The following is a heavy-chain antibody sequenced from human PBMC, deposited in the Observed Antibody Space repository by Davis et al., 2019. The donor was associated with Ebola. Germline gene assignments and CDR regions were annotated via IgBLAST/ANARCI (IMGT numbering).Heavy chain of an antibody. V-gene: IGHV3-53*04. Sequence: GESLKISCAASGFTVSSNYMSWVRQAPGKGLEWVSVIYSGGSTYYADSVKGRFTISRHNSKNTLYLQMNSLRAEDTAVYYCARAVDYYYGMDVWGQGTTVTVSS. CDR2: IYSGGST. CDR3: ARAVDYYYGMDV. CDR1: GFTVSSNY. J-gene: IGHJ6*02.